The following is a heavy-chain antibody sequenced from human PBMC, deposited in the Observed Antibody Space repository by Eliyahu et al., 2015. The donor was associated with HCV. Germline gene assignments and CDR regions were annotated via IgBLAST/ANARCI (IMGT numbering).Heavy chain of an antibody. CDR1: GYTFTSYG. CDR2: ISIYNGDT. Sequence: DVKKPGASVKVSCKASGYTFTSYGISWVRQAPGQGLEWMGWISIYNGDTNYAQKLQGRVTMTTDTSTSTAYMELRSLRSDDTAVYYCARAPPIGSSGYAVDHWGQGTLVIVSS. V-gene: IGHV1-18*04. CDR3: ARAPPIGSSGYAVDH. D-gene: IGHD3-22*01. J-gene: IGHJ4*02.